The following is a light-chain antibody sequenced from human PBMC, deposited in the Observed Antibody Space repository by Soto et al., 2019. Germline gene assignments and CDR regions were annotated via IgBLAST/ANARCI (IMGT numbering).Light chain of an antibody. V-gene: IGLV2-14*01. CDR2: EVS. Sequence: QSALTQPASVSGSPVQSITISCTGSSSDIGAYNYVSWFQQYPGKAPKLIISEVSNRPSGVSNRFSGSKSGTAASLTISGLQTEDEAGYFCFSFTTDWTHVFGTGTKLPVL. CDR3: FSFTTDWTHV. CDR1: SSDIGAYNY. J-gene: IGLJ1*01.